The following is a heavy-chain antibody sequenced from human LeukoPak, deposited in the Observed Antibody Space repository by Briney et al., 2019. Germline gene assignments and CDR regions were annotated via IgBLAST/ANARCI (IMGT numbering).Heavy chain of an antibody. D-gene: IGHD3-10*01. CDR2: VSGSGSST. CDR3: AKMVGNYYGPGSYVHFVY. V-gene: IGHV3-23*01. J-gene: IGHJ4*02. CDR1: GFTFSSYA. Sequence: GGSLRLSCVASGFTFSSYAMNWVRQTPGKGLEWVSTVSGSGSSTYYADSVKGRFTISRDNSKNTMYLQMSSLRADDTATYHCAKMVGNYYGPGSYVHFVYWGQGTLVTVSS.